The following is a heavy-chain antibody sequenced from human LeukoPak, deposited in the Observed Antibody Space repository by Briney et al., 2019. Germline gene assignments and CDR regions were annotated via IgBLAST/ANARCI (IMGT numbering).Heavy chain of an antibody. CDR2: ISYDGSHK. D-gene: IGHD1-26*01. Sequence: GGSLRLSCAPSGFTFSSYAMHWVRQAPGKGLEWVAVISYDGSHKYFADSVKGRFSISRDNSKNTLYVQMNSLRGEDSAVYDCATDVVGATRWGQGTLVTVSS. J-gene: IGHJ4*02. V-gene: IGHV3-30*04. CDR3: ATDVVGATR. CDR1: GFTFSSYA.